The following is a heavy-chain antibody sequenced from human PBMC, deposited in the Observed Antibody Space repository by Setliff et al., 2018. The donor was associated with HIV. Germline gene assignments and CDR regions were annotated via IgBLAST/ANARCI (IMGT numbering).Heavy chain of an antibody. CDR1: GDSIDNKYY. CDR2: VYHTGTA. Sequence: SETLSLTCVVSGDSIDNKYYWAWIRQPPGRGLEWIGTVYHTGTAYYNSSLKSRVAISIDTSNNRFSLRLYSVTAADTAMYYCARGREASVPAAKGPFFDYWGQGILVTVSS. V-gene: IGHV4-38-2*01. CDR3: ARGREASVPAAKGPFFDY. D-gene: IGHD2-2*01. J-gene: IGHJ4*01.